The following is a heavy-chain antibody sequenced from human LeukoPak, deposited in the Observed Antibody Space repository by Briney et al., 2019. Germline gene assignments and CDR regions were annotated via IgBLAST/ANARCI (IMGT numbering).Heavy chain of an antibody. CDR3: ARAFSTTAFDY. CDR2: ISGSVGST. Sequence: AGGSLRLSCAASGFTFSSYGMSWVRQAPGKGLEWVSAISGSVGSTYYADSVKGRFTISRDNSKNTLYLQMNILRAEDTAVYYCARAFSTTAFDYWGQGTLVTVSS. V-gene: IGHV3-23*01. D-gene: IGHD4-17*01. J-gene: IGHJ4*02. CDR1: GFTFSSYG.